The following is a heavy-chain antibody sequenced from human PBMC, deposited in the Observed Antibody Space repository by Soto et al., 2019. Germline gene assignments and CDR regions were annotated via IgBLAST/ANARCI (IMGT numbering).Heavy chain of an antibody. CDR3: ARRIPFGYGMDV. J-gene: IGHJ6*02. Sequence: EVQLVESGGGLVQPGGSLRLSCAASGFTFSSYAMHWVRQAPGKGLKYVSDITSNGGNTDYASSVKGRFTISRDNSKNTLYLQMGSLRAEDMAVYYCARRIPFGYGMDVWGQGTTVTVSS. D-gene: IGHD2-21*01. CDR2: ITSNGGNT. V-gene: IGHV3-64*01. CDR1: GFTFSSYA.